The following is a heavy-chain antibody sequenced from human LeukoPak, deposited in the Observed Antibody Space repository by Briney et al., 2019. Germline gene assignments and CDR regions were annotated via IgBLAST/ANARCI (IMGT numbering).Heavy chain of an antibody. V-gene: IGHV1-69*04. J-gene: IGHJ4*02. Sequence: GASVKVSCKASGGTFSSYAISWVRQAPGQGLEWMGRIIPILGIANYAQKFQGRVTITADKSTSTAYMELSSLRSEDTAVYYCARDSRYGSSPTYWGQGTLVTVSS. CDR2: IIPILGIA. CDR3: ARDSRYGSSPTY. D-gene: IGHD6-13*01. CDR1: GGTFSSYA.